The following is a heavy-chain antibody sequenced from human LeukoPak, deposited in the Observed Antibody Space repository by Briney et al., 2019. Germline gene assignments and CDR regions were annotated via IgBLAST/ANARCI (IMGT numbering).Heavy chain of an antibody. V-gene: IGHV1-69*05. CDR2: IIPIFGTA. Sequence: GASVKVSCTASGGTFSSYAISWVRQAPGQGLEWMGGIIPIFGTANCAQKFQGRVTITTDESTSTAYMELSSLRSEDTAVYYCAREDLTTAYYYYMDVWGKGTTVTVSS. D-gene: IGHD4/OR15-4a*01. CDR3: AREDLTTAYYYYMDV. CDR1: GGTFSSYA. J-gene: IGHJ6*03.